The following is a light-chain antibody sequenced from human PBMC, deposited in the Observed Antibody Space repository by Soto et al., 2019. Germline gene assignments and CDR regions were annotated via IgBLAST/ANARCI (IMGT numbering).Light chain of an antibody. V-gene: IGLV1-40*01. Sequence: QSVLTQPPSVSGAPGQRVSISCTGSTSNIGAPYDVHWYQHLPGAAPKLLIYGDNNRPSGVPDRFSGSKSGTSASLAITSLQAEDEADYYCQSYDISLHNYVFGTGNKVTV. CDR2: GDN. J-gene: IGLJ1*01. CDR1: TSNIGAPYD. CDR3: QSYDISLHNYV.